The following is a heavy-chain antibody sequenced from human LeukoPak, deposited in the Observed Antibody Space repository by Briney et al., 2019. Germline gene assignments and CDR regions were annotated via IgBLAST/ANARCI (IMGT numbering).Heavy chain of an antibody. CDR3: ASLNSPKPSDILTGYPTENYGMDV. CDR1: GGSFSGYY. CDR2: INHSGST. V-gene: IGHV4-34*01. J-gene: IGHJ6*02. D-gene: IGHD3-9*01. Sequence: PSETLSLTCAVYGGSFSGYYWSWIRQPPGKGLEWIGEINHSGSTNYNPSLKSRVSISVDTSKNQFSLKLSSVTAADTAVYYCASLNSPKPSDILTGYPTENYGMDVWGQGTTVTVSS.